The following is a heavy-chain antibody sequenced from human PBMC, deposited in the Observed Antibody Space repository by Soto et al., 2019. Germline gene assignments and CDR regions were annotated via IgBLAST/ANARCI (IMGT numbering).Heavy chain of an antibody. D-gene: IGHD1-26*01. CDR2: ISFDGSNT. CDR1: GFTFSSYG. V-gene: IGHV3-30*18. CDR3: AKDLICGRSGRSSYYYYSIDV. J-gene: IGHJ6*03. Sequence: GGSLRLSCAASGFTFSSYGMHWVRQAPGKGLEWVAVISFDGSNTYYADSVKGRLTISRDNSKNTLYLQMNSLIAEDTAVYYCAKDLICGRSGRSSYYYYSIDVWGKGTTVTVSS.